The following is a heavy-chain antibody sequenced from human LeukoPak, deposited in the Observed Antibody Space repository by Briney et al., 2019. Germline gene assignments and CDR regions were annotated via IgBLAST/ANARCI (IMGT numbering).Heavy chain of an antibody. V-gene: IGHV4-31*03. J-gene: IGHJ5*02. Sequence: SQTLSLTCTVSGGSISSGGYYWSWIRQHPGKGLEWIGYIYYSGSTYYNPSLKSRVTKSVDTSKNQFSLKLSSVTAADTAVYYCARRRFSRFDPWGQGTLVTVSS. D-gene: IGHD3-3*01. CDR2: IYYSGST. CDR1: GGSISSGGYY. CDR3: ARRRFSRFDP.